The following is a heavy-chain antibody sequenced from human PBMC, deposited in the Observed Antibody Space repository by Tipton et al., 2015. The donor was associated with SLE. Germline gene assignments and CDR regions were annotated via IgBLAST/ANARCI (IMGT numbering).Heavy chain of an antibody. D-gene: IGHD3-16*02. CDR3: AKDVYVWRSYRPYYFDY. Sequence: SLRLSCAASGFTFSSYAMSWVRQAPGKGLEWVSAISGSGGSTYYADSVKGRFTISRDNSTNTLYLQMNSLRAEDTAVYYCAKDVYVWRSYRPYYFDYWGQGTLVTVSS. CDR2: ISGSGGST. CDR1: GFTFSSYA. V-gene: IGHV3-23*01. J-gene: IGHJ4*02.